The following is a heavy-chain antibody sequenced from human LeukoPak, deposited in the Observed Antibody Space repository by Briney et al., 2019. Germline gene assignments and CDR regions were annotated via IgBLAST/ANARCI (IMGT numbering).Heavy chain of an antibody. CDR2: FDPEDGET. Sequence: ASVKVSCKVSGYTLTELSMHWVRQAPGKGLEWMGGFDPEDGETIYAQKFQGRVTMTEDTSTDTAYMELSSLRSEDTAVYYCATGGVEDYYDSSGYEFDYWGQGTLVTVSS. V-gene: IGHV1-24*01. CDR3: ATGGVEDYYDSSGYEFDY. J-gene: IGHJ4*02. D-gene: IGHD3-22*01. CDR1: GYTLTELS.